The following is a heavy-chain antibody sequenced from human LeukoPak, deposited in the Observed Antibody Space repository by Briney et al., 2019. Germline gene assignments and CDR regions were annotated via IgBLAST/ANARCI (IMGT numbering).Heavy chain of an antibody. D-gene: IGHD3-3*01. Sequence: ASVKVSCTASGGTFTNSAISWVRQAPGQGLEWMGGINPIFRTANYAQQFQDRVTIIADESTSTAYMELSLLKFEDTAVYYCARGGGIFGVLTTAHYYGIDVWGQGTTVTVSS. V-gene: IGHV1-69*13. CDR3: ARGGGIFGVLTTAHYYGIDV. J-gene: IGHJ6*02. CDR1: GGTFTNSA. CDR2: INPIFRTA.